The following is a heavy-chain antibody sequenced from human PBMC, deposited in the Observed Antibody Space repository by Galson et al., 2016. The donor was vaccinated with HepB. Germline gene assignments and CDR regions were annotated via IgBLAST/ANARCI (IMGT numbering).Heavy chain of an antibody. D-gene: IGHD3-10*01. J-gene: IGHJ6*02. V-gene: IGHV3-13*01. CDR3: ARGPYRRSSFYYGMDV. CDR1: GFTFRTYD. CDR2: IGTAGDT. Sequence: SLRLSCAASGFTFRTYDMHWVRQTKTKGLEWVSAIGTAGDTYYPDSVKGRFTISRENAKNSLYLQMNSLRAGDTAVYYCARGPYRRSSFYYGMDVWGQGTTGTVSS.